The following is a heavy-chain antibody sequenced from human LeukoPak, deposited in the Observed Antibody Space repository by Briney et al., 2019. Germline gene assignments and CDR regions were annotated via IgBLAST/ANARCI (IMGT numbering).Heavy chain of an antibody. J-gene: IGHJ6*02. CDR3: ARERARSYYYGMDV. Sequence: SETLSLTCTVSGGSINNYYWSWIRQPAGKGLEWIGRIYTSGNTNYNPSLKSRATMSVDTPKKQFSLKLTSVTAADTAVYYCARERARSYYYGMDVWGQGTTVTVSS. CDR2: IYTSGNT. D-gene: IGHD3-16*01. CDR1: GGSINNYY. V-gene: IGHV4-4*07.